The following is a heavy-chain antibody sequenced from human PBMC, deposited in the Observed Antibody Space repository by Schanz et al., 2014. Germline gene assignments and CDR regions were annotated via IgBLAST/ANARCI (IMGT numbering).Heavy chain of an antibody. CDR2: ISYHGSER. D-gene: IGHD1-26*01. CDR1: GFSFSDYG. V-gene: IGHV3-30*03. Sequence: QVQLVESGGGVVQPGRSLRLSCAGSGFSFSDYGMHWVRQAPGRGLEWVAVISYHGSERYYADSVKGRFTISRDNSKNTLYLKMNSQRAEDTAVYYCARGGATRFDYWGQGTLVTVSS. J-gene: IGHJ4*02. CDR3: ARGGATRFDY.